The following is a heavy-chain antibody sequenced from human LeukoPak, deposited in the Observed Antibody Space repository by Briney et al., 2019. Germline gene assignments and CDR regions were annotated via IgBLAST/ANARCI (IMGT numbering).Heavy chain of an antibody. D-gene: IGHD2-15*01. CDR2: INSAGSST. Sequence: GGSLRLSCAASGFTFSNSWMHWVRQAPGKGLVWVSHINSAGSSTTYADSVKGRFTISRDDAKNTLYLQLHSLRAEDTAVYYCAKGRGGFYFDLWGQGTLVTVSS. J-gene: IGHJ4*02. CDR1: GFTFSNSW. V-gene: IGHV3-74*01. CDR3: AKGRGGFYFDL.